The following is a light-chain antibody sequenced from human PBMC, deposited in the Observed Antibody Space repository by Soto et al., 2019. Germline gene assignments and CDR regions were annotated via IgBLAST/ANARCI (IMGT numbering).Light chain of an antibody. CDR1: SSDVGGYNY. J-gene: IGLJ1*01. CDR2: DVT. V-gene: IGLV2-11*01. CDR3: CSYEGTYTSFV. Sequence: QSALTQPRSVSGSPGQSVTISCTGSSSDVGGYNYVSGYQQQPGKAPKLLIYDVTIRTSGVSARFSGSKSGNTASLTISGLQAEDDADYFCCSYEGTYTSFVFRTGTKATVL.